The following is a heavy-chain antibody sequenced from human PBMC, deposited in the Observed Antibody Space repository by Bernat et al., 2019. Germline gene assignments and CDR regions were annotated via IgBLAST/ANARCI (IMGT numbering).Heavy chain of an antibody. CDR3: AKDLGLRYFDWTFDS. Sequence: QVQLVESGGGVVQPGTSLRLSCAASGFTFSFYGIHWVRQAPGKGLEWMAVISHDGSKRYHTDAVKGRFIISRDNSKNSLYLQMNSLRTEDTAVYYCAKDLGLRYFDWTFDSWGQGTLVTVSS. V-gene: IGHV3-30*18. J-gene: IGHJ4*02. CDR2: ISHDGSKR. D-gene: IGHD3-9*01. CDR1: GFTFSFYG.